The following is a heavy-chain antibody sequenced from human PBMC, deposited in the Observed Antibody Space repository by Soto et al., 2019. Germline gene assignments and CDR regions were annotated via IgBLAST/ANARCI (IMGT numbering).Heavy chain of an antibody. CDR2: ISYDGSNQ. J-gene: IGHJ6*02. CDR1: GFTFRSYA. D-gene: IGHD2-15*01. Sequence: QVQLVESGGGVVQPGRSLGLSCAASGFTFRSYAMHWVRQAPGKGLECVAVISYDGSNQFYRDYVKGRFTISRDNSKNTLYLQINSLRYEDTAVYYCARGDREDIAVVVGVRPGEYGVDVWGQGTTVTVSS. V-gene: IGHV3-30-3*01. CDR3: ARGDREDIAVVVGVRPGEYGVDV.